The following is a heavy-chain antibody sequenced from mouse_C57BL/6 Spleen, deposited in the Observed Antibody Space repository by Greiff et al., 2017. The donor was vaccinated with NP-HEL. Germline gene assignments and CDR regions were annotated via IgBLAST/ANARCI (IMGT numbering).Heavy chain of an antibody. J-gene: IGHJ4*01. Sequence: EVQVVESGGGLVKHGGSLKLSCAASGFTFSDYGMHWVRQAPEKGLEWVAYIRSGSSTIYYVDTLKGRFPISRDNAKNTLFRQMTSLRSEDTAMYDCAREEGPYAMDYWGQGTAGTVSS. CDR2: IRSGSSTI. CDR3: AREEGPYAMDY. V-gene: IGHV5-17*01. CDR1: GFTFSDYG.